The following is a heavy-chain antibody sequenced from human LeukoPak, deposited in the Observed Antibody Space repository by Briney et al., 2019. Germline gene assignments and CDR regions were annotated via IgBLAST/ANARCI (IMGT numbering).Heavy chain of an antibody. CDR1: GGSFSGYY. V-gene: IGHV4-34*09. CDR2: MYYNANT. J-gene: IGHJ4*02. CDR3: ARVTLTPYYFDY. D-gene: IGHD3-9*01. Sequence: SETLSLTCAVYGGSFSGYYWSWIRQHPGKGLEWIGYMYYNANTYYNPSLKSRVTMSLGGSKNLFSLKMTSVTAADAAVYYCARVTLTPYYFDYWGQGALVTVSS.